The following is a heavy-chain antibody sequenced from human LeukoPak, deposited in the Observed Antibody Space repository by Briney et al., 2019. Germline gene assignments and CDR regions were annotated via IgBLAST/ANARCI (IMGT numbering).Heavy chain of an antibody. CDR1: GYTFTSYY. J-gene: IGHJ4*02. CDR2: INPSGGST. CDR3: ARDPPRDDSGGYYSSGRLDY. V-gene: IGHV1-46*01. Sequence: ASVKVSCKASGYTFTSYYMHWVRQAPGQGLEWMGIINPSGGSTSYAQKFQGRVTMTRDMSTSTVYMERSSLRSEDTAVYYCARDPPRDDSGGYYSSGRLDYWGQGTLVTVSS. D-gene: IGHD3-22*01.